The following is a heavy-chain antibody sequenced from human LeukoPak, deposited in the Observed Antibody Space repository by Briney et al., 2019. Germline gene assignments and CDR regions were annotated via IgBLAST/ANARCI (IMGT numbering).Heavy chain of an antibody. Sequence: SETLSLTCTVSGGSISSYYWSWIRQPPGKGLEWFGYIYTSGSTNYNPSLKSRVTISVDTSKNQFSLKLSSVTAADTAVYYCASAPAYGSPYYYYYYYMDVWGKGTTVTVSS. D-gene: IGHD3-10*01. CDR3: ASAPAYGSPYYYYYYYMDV. CDR1: GGSISSYY. J-gene: IGHJ6*03. V-gene: IGHV4-4*09. CDR2: IYTSGST.